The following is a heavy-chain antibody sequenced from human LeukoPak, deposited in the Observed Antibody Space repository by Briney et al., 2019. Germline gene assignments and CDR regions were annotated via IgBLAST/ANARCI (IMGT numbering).Heavy chain of an antibody. D-gene: IGHD1-1*01. Sequence: GGSLRLSCAASGFTFSSYAMSWVRQAPGKGLEWVSGISGSGGSTYYADSVKGRFTISRDNSKNTLYLQMNSLRAEDTAVYYCTRWKYRNDICYGDYWGQGTLVTVSS. J-gene: IGHJ4*02. V-gene: IGHV3-23*01. CDR3: TRWKYRNDICYGDY. CDR1: GFTFSSYA. CDR2: ISGSGGST.